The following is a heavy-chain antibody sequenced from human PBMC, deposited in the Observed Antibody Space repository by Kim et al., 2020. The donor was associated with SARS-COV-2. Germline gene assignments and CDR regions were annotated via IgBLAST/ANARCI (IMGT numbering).Heavy chain of an antibody. CDR3: AKDYNCPAKYFKN. V-gene: IGHV3-23*01. CDR2: IGGSGVGT. J-gene: IGHJ1*01. Sequence: GGSLRLSCAASGFTFSSYAMSWVGQAPGRGLEWVSAIGGSGVGTNYADSLRGRFTFSRDNSKNTLYRQMNSLKAEDPALYYVAKDYNCPAKYFKNWGQGT. D-gene: IGHD1-1*01. CDR1: GFTFSSYA.